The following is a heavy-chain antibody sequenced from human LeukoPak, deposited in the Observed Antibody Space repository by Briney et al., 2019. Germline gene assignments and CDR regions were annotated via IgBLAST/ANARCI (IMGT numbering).Heavy chain of an antibody. D-gene: IGHD6-6*01. CDR3: ARGRLAGAARRRYYFDY. CDR2: INHSGST. V-gene: IGHV4-34*01. Sequence: SETLSLTCAVYGGSFSGYYWSWIRQPPGKGLEWIGEINHSGSTNYNPSLKSRVTISVDTSKNQFSLKLSSVTAADTAVYYCARGRLAGAARRRYYFDYWGQGTLVTVSS. CDR1: GGSFSGYY. J-gene: IGHJ4*02.